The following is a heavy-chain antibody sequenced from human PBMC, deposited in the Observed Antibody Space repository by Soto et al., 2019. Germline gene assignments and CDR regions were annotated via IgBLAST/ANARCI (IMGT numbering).Heavy chain of an antibody. CDR2: IYSGGRT. Sequence: HPGGSLRLSCAASGFTVSNNYMSWVRQAPGKGLEWVSVIYSGGRTYYADSVKGRFTISRDNSKNTLYLQMNSLRAEDTAVYYCATGYCISTSCYAFDIWGQGTMVTVSS. D-gene: IGHD2-2*01. J-gene: IGHJ3*02. CDR1: GFTVSNNY. CDR3: ATGYCISTSCYAFDI. V-gene: IGHV3-53*01.